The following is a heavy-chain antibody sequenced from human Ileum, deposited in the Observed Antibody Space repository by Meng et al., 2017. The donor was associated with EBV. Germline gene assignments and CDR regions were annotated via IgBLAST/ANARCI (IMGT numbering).Heavy chain of an antibody. CDR1: GGSLSGYY. CDR2: ITHSGST. J-gene: IGHJ4*02. V-gene: IGHV4-34*01. Sequence: QGQLQQWGAGLLEPSETLSLTRAVYGGSLSGYYWSGIRQPPGKGLEWIGEITHSGSTNYNSSLKSRVTILVDTSKNQLSLKMNSVTAADTAVYYCARCYDSSGYYELNHFDHWGQGTLVTVSS. D-gene: IGHD3-22*01. CDR3: ARCYDSSGYYELNHFDH.